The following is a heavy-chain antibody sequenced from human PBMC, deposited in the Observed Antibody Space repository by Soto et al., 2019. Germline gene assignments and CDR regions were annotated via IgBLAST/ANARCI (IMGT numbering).Heavy chain of an antibody. V-gene: IGHV4-39*01. CDR3: ARAPRRIIVGAPEHKWFDT. CDR1: GVSIRSGPDY. Sequence: XETLSLTCTVSGVSIRSGPDYWAWLRQPPGKVLEWIVSVYYTGTTYHNPSLKSRVTISVDTSKNQFSLRQSSVTAADTAVYYCARAPRRIIVGAPEHKWFDTWGQGTLVTVSS. D-gene: IGHD2-15*01. J-gene: IGHJ5*02. CDR2: VYYTGTT.